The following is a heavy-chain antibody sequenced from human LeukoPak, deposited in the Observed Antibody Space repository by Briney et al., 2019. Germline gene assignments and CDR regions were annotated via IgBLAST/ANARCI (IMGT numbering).Heavy chain of an antibody. CDR1: GGSISSSSYY. Sequence: SETLSLTCTVSGGSISSSSYYWGWIRQPPGKGLEWIGSIYYSGSTNYNPSLKSRVTISVDTSKNQFSLKLSSVTAADTAVYYCARQGYYGSGSYTRFDYWGQGTLVTVSS. J-gene: IGHJ4*02. D-gene: IGHD3-10*01. V-gene: IGHV4-39*01. CDR2: IYYSGST. CDR3: ARQGYYGSGSYTRFDY.